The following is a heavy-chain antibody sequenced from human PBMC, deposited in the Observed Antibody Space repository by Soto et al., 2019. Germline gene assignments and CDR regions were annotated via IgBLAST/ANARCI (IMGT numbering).Heavy chain of an antibody. CDR1: GAFISGYY. CDR3: ARESTVSGTDNWFDS. D-gene: IGHD6-13*01. J-gene: IGHJ5*01. Sequence: SETLSLTCTVSGAFISGYYWSWIRQPAGKGLGWIGRIYTSGSTKYSPSLKSRATMSVDTSKKQFTLKLNSVTAADTAVYYCARESTVSGTDNWFDSWGQGTLVTVSS. CDR2: IYTSGST. V-gene: IGHV4-4*07.